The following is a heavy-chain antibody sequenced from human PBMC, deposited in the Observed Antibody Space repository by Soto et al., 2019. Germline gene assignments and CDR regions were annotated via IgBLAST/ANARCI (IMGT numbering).Heavy chain of an antibody. V-gene: IGHV1-18*04. CDR2: ISANNGNT. CDR1: GYTFTSYY. D-gene: IGHD1-1*01. CDR3: ARPTEERILTH. J-gene: IGHJ4*02. Sequence: ASVKVSCKASGYTFTSYYMHWVRQAPGQGLEWMGWISANNGNTNYAQKLQGRVTMTTDTSTSTAYMELRSLRSDDTAVYYCARPTEERILTHWGQGTLVTVSS.